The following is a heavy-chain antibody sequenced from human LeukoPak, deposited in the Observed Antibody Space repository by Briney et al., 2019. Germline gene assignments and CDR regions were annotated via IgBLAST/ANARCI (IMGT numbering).Heavy chain of an antibody. CDR2: INHSGST. D-gene: IGHD6-19*01. Sequence: SETLSLTCAVYGGSFSGYYWSWIRQPPGKGLEWIGEINHSGSTNYNPSLKSRVTISVDTSKNQFSLKLSSVTAADTAVYYCAREKDSSGWPTFDYWGQGTLVTVSS. CDR1: GGSFSGYY. CDR3: AREKDSSGWPTFDY. J-gene: IGHJ4*02. V-gene: IGHV4-34*01.